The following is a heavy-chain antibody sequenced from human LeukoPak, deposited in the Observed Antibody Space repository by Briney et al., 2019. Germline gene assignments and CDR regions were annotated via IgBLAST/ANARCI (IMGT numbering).Heavy chain of an antibody. V-gene: IGHV4-39*07. J-gene: IGHJ4*02. CDR3: ARLVSGYPFDY. Sequence: KTSETLSLTCTVSGGSISSSSYYWGWIRQPPGKVLGWIGSIYYSGSTYYNPSLKSRVTISVDTSKNQFSLKLSSVTAADTAVYYCARLVSGYPFDYWGQGTLVTVSS. CDR2: IYYSGST. D-gene: IGHD3-3*01. CDR1: GGSISSSSYY.